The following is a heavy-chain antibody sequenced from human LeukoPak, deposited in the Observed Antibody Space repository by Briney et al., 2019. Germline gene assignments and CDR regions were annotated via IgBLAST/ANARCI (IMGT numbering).Heavy chain of an antibody. J-gene: IGHJ4*02. CDR1: GGSISSFY. V-gene: IGHV4-59*01. CDR2: ISYSGST. Sequence: SETLSLTCTVSGGSISSFYWSWIRQPPEKGLEWIGYISYSGSTNYNPSLKSRVTISLDTSQNQFSLKLSFVTAADTAVYYCARGPYGSGDYFDYWGQGTLVTVSS. D-gene: IGHD3-10*01. CDR3: ARGPYGSGDYFDY.